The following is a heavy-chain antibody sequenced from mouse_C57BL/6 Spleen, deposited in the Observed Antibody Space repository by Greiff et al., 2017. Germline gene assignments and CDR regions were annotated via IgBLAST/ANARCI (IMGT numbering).Heavy chain of an antibody. CDR2: IDPETGGT. CDR1: GYTFTDYE. V-gene: IGHV1-15*01. CDR3: TRKTVLDY. Sequence: LVESGAELVRPGASVTLSCTASGYTFTDYEMYWVQQTPVHGLEWIGAIDPETGGTAYTQKFKGKAILTADKSSSTAYMKLRSLTSEDSAVYYCTRKTVLDYWGQGTTLTVSS. D-gene: IGHD1-1*01. J-gene: IGHJ2*01.